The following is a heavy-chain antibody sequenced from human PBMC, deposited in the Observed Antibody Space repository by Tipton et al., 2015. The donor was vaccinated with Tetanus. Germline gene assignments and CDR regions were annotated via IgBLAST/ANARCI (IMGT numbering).Heavy chain of an antibody. J-gene: IGHJ5*02. Sequence: TLSLTCSVSGGSISSGGYYWSWIRQHPGKGLEWIGHIYSGGSAFYNPSLRNRLSMSVDTSKNNFSLRLSSVTAADSAVYYCARLDYAASGYIIRFGPWGQGTLVSVS. CDR3: ARLDYAASGYIIRFGP. D-gene: IGHD4/OR15-4a*01. CDR2: IYSGGSA. CDR1: GGSISSGGYY. V-gene: IGHV4-31*03.